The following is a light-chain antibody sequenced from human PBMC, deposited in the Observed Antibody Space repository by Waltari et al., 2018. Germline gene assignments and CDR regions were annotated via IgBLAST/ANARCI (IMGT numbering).Light chain of an antibody. Sequence: SYVLTQPPSVSVAPAVTARISCGGNTIGSISVHWYQQKAGQAPVLVMSYDADRPSGTPERFSGSNAGNTATLTINRGEVGDEADYCCRVWDTGSDHVIIGGGTKLTV. J-gene: IGLJ2*01. V-gene: IGLV3-21*04. CDR3: RVWDTGSDHVI. CDR1: TIGSIS. CDR2: YDA.